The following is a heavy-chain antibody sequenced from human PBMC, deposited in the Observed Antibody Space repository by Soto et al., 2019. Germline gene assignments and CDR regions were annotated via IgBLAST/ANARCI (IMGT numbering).Heavy chain of an antibody. V-gene: IGHV4-39*01. Sequence: PSETLSLTCTVSGGSISSSSYYWGWIRQHPGKGLECIGSIYYSGSTYYNPSLKSRVTISVDTSKNQFSLKLSSVTAADTAVYYCASPIGYYDFWSGLYGMDVWGQGTTVTVSS. CDR2: IYYSGST. CDR1: GGSISSSSYY. D-gene: IGHD3-3*01. CDR3: ASPIGYYDFWSGLYGMDV. J-gene: IGHJ6*02.